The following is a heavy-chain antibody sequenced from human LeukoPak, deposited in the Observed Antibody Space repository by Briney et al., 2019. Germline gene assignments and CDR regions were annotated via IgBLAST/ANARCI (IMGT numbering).Heavy chain of an antibody. CDR3: ARDNVPGYCSGGSCYSNWFDP. V-gene: IGHV3-30-3*01. CDR1: GFTFSSYA. D-gene: IGHD2-15*01. CDR2: ISYDGSNK. J-gene: IGHJ5*02. Sequence: HPGRSLRLSCAASGFTFSSYAMHWVRQAPGKGLEWVAVISYDGSNKYYADSVKGRFTISRDNSKNTLYLQMNSLRAEDTAVYYCARDNVPGYCSGGSCYSNWFDPWGQGTLVTVSS.